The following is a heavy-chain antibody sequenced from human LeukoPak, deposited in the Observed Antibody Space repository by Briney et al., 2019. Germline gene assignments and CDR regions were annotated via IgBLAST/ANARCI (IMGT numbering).Heavy chain of an antibody. D-gene: IGHD1-1*01. V-gene: IGHV1-18*01. CDR2: ISASNGNT. CDR3: ARARVQLERRPFYNWFDP. Sequence: GASVKVSCKASGYTLTSYGISWVRQAPGQGLEWMGWISASNGNTNYAQKLQGRVTMTTDTSTSTAYMELRSLRSDDTAVYYCARARVQLERRPFYNWFDPWGQGTLVTVSS. J-gene: IGHJ5*02. CDR1: GYTLTSYG.